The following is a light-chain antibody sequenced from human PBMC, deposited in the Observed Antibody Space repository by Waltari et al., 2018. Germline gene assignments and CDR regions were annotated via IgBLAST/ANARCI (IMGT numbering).Light chain of an antibody. CDR2: WAS. Sequence: DIVMTQSPDSLTVPLGERATIQSKSSQSVLYRTTSKNYVSWYQQKPGQPPKLLIYWASTRESGVPDRFTGSGSGTDFTLTISTLQAEDVAVYYCQQYYSPPLTFGGGTKVEIK. CDR3: QQYYSPPLT. CDR1: QSVLYRTTSKNY. V-gene: IGKV4-1*01. J-gene: IGKJ4*01.